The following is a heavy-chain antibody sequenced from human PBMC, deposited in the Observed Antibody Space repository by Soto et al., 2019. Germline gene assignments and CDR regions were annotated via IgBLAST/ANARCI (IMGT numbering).Heavy chain of an antibody. Sequence: GGSLRLSCAASGFTFSSYGMHWVRQAPGKGLEWVAVISYDGSNKYYADSVKGRFTISRDNSKNTLYLQMNSLRAEDTAVYYCAKEYDSSSWYRPAYYYYGMDVWGQGTTVTV. CDR3: AKEYDSSSWYRPAYYYYGMDV. CDR2: ISYDGSNK. CDR1: GFTFSSYG. V-gene: IGHV3-30*18. D-gene: IGHD6-13*01. J-gene: IGHJ6*02.